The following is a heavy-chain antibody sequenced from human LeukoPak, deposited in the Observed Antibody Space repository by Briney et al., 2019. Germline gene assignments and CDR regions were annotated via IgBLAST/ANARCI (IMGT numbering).Heavy chain of an antibody. V-gene: IGHV3-11*04. CDR2: ISSSGSTI. J-gene: IGHJ6*04. CDR1: GFIVSYNY. Sequence: GGSLRLSCAAYGFIVSYNYMTWVRQAPGKGLEWVSYISSSGSTIYYADSVKGRFTISRDNAKNSLYLQMNSLRAEDTAVYYCAELGITMIGVVWGKGTTVTISS. D-gene: IGHD3-10*02. CDR3: AELGITMIGVV.